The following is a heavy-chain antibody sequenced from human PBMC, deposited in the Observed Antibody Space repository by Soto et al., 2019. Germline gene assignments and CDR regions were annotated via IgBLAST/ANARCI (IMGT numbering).Heavy chain of an antibody. CDR3: ERDSESGASGQYFDY. CDR2: ISYDGGNK. CDR1: GFSFRSYA. Sequence: PGGSLRLSCAASGFSFRSYAIHWVRQTPGGGLEWVAVISYDGGNKFYTDSVKGRFTVSRDNSKSTLYLQMNSLGADDTAVYYCERDSESGASGQYFDYWGQGALVTVSS. D-gene: IGHD3-10*01. V-gene: IGHV3-30*03. J-gene: IGHJ4*02.